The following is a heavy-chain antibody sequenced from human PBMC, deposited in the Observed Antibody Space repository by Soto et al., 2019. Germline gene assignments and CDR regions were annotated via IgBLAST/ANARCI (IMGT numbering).Heavy chain of an antibody. CDR2: IYGSGRGI. J-gene: IGHJ4*02. D-gene: IGHD2-21*01. CDR1: GLPHSSFA. Sequence: EVHLLESGGGLVQPGGSLRLSCTASGLPHSSFAMMWVRQAPGKGLECVSGIYGSGRGIEYADSVKGRFTISRDNSKNTVYLHMTDLRADDTAVYYCAKDAVYNDGLWLMDHWGQGTQVTVSS. V-gene: IGHV3-23*05. CDR3: AKDAVYNDGLWLMDH.